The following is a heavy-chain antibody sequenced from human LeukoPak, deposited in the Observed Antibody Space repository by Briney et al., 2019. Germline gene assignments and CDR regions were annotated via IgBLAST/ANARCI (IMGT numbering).Heavy chain of an antibody. CDR2: ISWNSGSI. CDR1: GFTFDDYA. Sequence: PGGSLRLSCAASGFTFDDYAMHWVRQAPGKGLEWVSGISWNSGSIGYADSVKGRFTISRDNAKNSLYLQMNSLRAEDTALYYCARSGGSFSSACGGGEKEFDYWGQGTLVTVSS. CDR3: ARSGGSFSSACGGGEKEFDY. J-gene: IGHJ4*02. V-gene: IGHV3-9*01. D-gene: IGHD2-15*01.